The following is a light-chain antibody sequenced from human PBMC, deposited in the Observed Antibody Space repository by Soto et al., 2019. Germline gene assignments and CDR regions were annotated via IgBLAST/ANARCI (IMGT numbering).Light chain of an antibody. V-gene: IGKV3-20*01. CDR2: GAS. Sequence: EIVLTQSPGTLSLSPGERATLSCRASQTVSSSNLAWYQQKPGQAPRLLIYGASSRATGIPDRFSGSGSGTDFTLTISRLEPEDFAVYYCKEYGSSRTFGQGTKVEIK. J-gene: IGKJ1*01. CDR1: QTVSSSN. CDR3: KEYGSSRT.